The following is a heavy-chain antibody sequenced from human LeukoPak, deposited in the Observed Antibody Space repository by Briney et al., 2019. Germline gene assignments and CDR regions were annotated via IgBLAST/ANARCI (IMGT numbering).Heavy chain of an antibody. V-gene: IGHV1-8*01. Sequence: ASVKVSCKASGYTFTSYDINWVRQATGQGLEWMGWMNPNSGNTGYAQKFQGRVTMARYTSISTAYMELSSLRSEDTAVYYCARSPSYYDFWSGYYYYYGMDVWGQGTTVTVSS. CDR3: ARSPSYYDFWSGYYYYYGMDV. CDR2: MNPNSGNT. CDR1: GYTFTSYD. J-gene: IGHJ6*02. D-gene: IGHD3-3*01.